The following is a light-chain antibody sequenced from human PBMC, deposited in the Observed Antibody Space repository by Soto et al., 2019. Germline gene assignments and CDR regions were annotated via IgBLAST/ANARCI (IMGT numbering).Light chain of an antibody. CDR1: QTISTY. V-gene: IGKV1-39*01. CDR2: AAS. J-gene: IGKJ1*01. CDR3: QYYYTTPWT. Sequence: DIQMTQSPSSLSASVGDKVTITCRASQTISTYLNWYQQKPGKAPKLLIYAASNLQSGVPSRFSGSGSGTDFTLTISTLHPEDFATYFCQYYYTTPWTFGQGTKVDIK.